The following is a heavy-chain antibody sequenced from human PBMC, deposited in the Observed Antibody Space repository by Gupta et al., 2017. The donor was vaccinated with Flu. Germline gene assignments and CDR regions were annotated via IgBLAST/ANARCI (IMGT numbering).Heavy chain of an antibody. D-gene: IGHD1-26*01. CDR3: AKDWAEGGTMSWELLPSFDY. CDR2: IGGSGDST. Sequence: DVQLLESGGGLVQPGGSLRLSCAASGLPFTRYGTSWVRQAPGKGLEWVSAIGGSGDSTYYADSVKGRFTISRDNSKNTLYLQMNSLRAEDTAVYYCAKDWAEGGTMSWELLPSFDYWGQGTLVTVSS. J-gene: IGHJ4*02. V-gene: IGHV3-23*01. CDR1: GLPFTRYG.